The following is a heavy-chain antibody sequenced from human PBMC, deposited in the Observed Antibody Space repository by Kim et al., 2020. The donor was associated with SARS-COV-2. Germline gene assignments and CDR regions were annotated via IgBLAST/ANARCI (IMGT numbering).Heavy chain of an antibody. CDR1: GFTFSSYG. J-gene: IGHJ3*02. V-gene: IGHV3-33*01. CDR2: IWYDGSNK. Sequence: GGSLRLSCAASGFTFSSYGMHWVRQAPGKGLEWVAVIWYDGSNKYYADSVKGRFTISRDNSKNTLYLQMNSLRAEDTAVYYCAREQSGVVVYIFDAFDIWGQGTLVTVSS. CDR3: AREQSGVVVYIFDAFDI. D-gene: IGHD2-8*02.